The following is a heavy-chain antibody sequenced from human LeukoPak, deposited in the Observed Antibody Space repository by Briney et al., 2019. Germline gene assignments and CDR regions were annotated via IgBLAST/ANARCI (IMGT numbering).Heavy chain of an antibody. CDR2: ISYDGSNK. V-gene: IGHV3-30-3*01. Sequence: PGGSLRLSCAASGFTFGSYAMHWVRQAPGKGLEWVAVISYDGSNKYYADSVKGRFTISRDNSKNTLYLQMNSLRAEDTAVYYCARDVGYDFWSGYPGHNWFDPWGQGTLVTVSS. CDR3: ARDVGYDFWSGYPGHNWFDP. J-gene: IGHJ5*02. D-gene: IGHD3-3*01. CDR1: GFTFGSYA.